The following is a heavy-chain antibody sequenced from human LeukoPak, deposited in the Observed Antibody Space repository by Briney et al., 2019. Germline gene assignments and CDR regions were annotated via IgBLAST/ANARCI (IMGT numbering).Heavy chain of an antibody. CDR1: GFTVSSNY. D-gene: IGHD6-13*01. CDR2: IYSGGST. J-gene: IGHJ6*02. Sequence: PGGSLRLSCAASGFTVSSNYMSWVRQAPGKGLEWVSVIYSGGSTYYADSVKGRFTISRDNSKNTLYLQMNSLRAEDTAVYYCAKDSGRYSSSWWDVFYYYYGMDVWGQGTTVTVSS. V-gene: IGHV3-53*01. CDR3: AKDSGRYSSSWWDVFYYYYGMDV.